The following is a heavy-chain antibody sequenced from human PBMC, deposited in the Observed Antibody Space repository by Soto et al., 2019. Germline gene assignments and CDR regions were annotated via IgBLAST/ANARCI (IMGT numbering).Heavy chain of an antibody. CDR3: AKDTPKQQWLDPDYYYGMDV. CDR2: ISGSGGST. D-gene: IGHD6-19*01. CDR1: GFTFSSYA. V-gene: IGHV3-23*01. Sequence: GGSLRLSCAASGFTFSSYAMSWVHQAPGKGLEWVSAISGSGGSTYYADSVKGRFTISRDNSKNTLYLQMNSLRAEDTAVYYCAKDTPKQQWLDPDYYYGMDVWGQGTTVTVSS. J-gene: IGHJ6*02.